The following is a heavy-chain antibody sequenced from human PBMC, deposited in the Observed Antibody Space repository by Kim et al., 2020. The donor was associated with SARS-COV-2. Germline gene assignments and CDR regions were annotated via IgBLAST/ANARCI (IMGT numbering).Heavy chain of an antibody. D-gene: IGHD2-15*01. CDR2: ISSSGSTI. CDR1: GFTFSSYE. Sequence: GGSLRLSCVASGFTFSSYEMNWVRQAPGKGLEWVSYISSSGSTIYYADSVKGRFTISRDNAKNSLYLQMNSLRAEDTAVYYCARDGCSGGSCYWWVGPYYYYAMDVWGQGTTVTVSS. CDR3: ARDGCSGGSCYWWVGPYYYYAMDV. V-gene: IGHV3-48*03. J-gene: IGHJ6*02.